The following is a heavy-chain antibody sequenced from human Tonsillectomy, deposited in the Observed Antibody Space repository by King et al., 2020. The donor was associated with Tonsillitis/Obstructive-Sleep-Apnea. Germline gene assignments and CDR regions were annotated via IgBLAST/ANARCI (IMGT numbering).Heavy chain of an antibody. Sequence: QLVQSGAEAKKPGESLRISCKGSGYSFTSYWISWVRQMPGKGLEWMGRIDPSDSYTNYSPSFQGHVTISVDKSITTAYLQWSSLKASDTAMYYCARPIVNYYDSSGYPVHDAFDIWGQGTMVTVS. CDR1: GYSFTSYW. V-gene: IGHV5-10-1*01. J-gene: IGHJ3*02. CDR3: ARPIVNYYDSSGYPVHDAFDI. CDR2: IDPSDSYT. D-gene: IGHD3-22*01.